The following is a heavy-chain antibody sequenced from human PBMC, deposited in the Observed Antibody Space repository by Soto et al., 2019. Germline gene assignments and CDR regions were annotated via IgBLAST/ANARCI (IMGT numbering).Heavy chain of an antibody. CDR3: AKMELPGAFDI. J-gene: IGHJ3*02. Sequence: QVQLVESGGGVVQPGRSLRLSCAASGFTFSSYGMHWVRQAPGKGLEWVAVISYDGSNKYYADSVKGRFTISRDNSKNTLYLQMNSLRAEDTAVYYCAKMELPGAFDIWGHGTMVTVSS. CDR2: ISYDGSNK. CDR1: GFTFSSYG. V-gene: IGHV3-30*18. D-gene: IGHD1-26*01.